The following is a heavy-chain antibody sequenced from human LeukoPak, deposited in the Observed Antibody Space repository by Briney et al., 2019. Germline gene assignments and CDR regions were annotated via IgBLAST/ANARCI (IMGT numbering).Heavy chain of an antibody. CDR2: ISHSGST. Sequence: SETLSLTCAVYGGSFSGYYWSWIRQPPGKGLEWIGEISHSGSTNYNPSLKSRVTISVDTSKNQFSLKLSSVTAADTAVYYCARGRYSGYTVAGKGALFDYWGQGALVTVSS. CDR1: GGSFSGYY. D-gene: IGHD5-12*01. V-gene: IGHV4-34*01. J-gene: IGHJ4*02. CDR3: ARGRYSGYTVAGKGALFDY.